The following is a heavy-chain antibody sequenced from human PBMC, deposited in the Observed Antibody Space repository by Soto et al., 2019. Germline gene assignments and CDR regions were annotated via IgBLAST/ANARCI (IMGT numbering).Heavy chain of an antibody. CDR3: ARGPGSSDWRVSYYHMDV. Sequence: QVQLVQSGAEVKKPGTSVKVACTFSSYDINWVRQAAGQGPEWMAWMNPNSGETRYAQKFQGRVTMTRDTSKFTAYMELSNIRSEDTAVYYCARGPGSSDWRVSYYHMDVWDQGTTVTVSS. CDR1: FSSYD. V-gene: IGHV1-8*01. D-gene: IGHD6-19*01. CDR2: MNPNSGET. J-gene: IGHJ6*02.